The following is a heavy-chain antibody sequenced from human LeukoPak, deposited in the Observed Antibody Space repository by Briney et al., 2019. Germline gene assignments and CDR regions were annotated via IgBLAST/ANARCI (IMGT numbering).Heavy chain of an antibody. CDR3: ARGVELLD. D-gene: IGHD1-7*01. J-gene: IGHJ4*02. Sequence: PETLSLTCTVSGGSISSYYWSWIRQPPGRGLEWIGYVHYSGSTNKNSSLKSRVTISVDTSKKQFSLKLSSVTAADTAVYYCARGVELLDWGQGTLVTVSS. V-gene: IGHV4-59*01. CDR1: GGSISSYY. CDR2: VHYSGST.